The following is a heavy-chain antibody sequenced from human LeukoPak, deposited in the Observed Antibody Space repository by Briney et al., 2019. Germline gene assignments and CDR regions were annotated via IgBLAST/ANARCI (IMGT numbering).Heavy chain of an antibody. CDR3: ASSVAVSPSGYYGMDV. Sequence: SETLSLTCSVSGGSISSSNYHWGWIHQPPGKGLEWIGSIYYSGSTYHNPSLKSRLTISVDMSKNQFSLKLSSVTAADTAVYYCASSVAVSPSGYYGMDVWGQGTTVTVSS. J-gene: IGHJ6*02. V-gene: IGHV4-39*01. CDR2: IYYSGST. CDR1: GGSISSSNYH. D-gene: IGHD6-19*01.